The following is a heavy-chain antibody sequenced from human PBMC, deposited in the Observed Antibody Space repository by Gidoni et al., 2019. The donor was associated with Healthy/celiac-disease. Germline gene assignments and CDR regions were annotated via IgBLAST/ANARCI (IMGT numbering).Heavy chain of an antibody. CDR2: INAGNGNT. V-gene: IGHV1-3*01. J-gene: IGHJ4*02. CDR1: GYPFTSYA. D-gene: IGHD3-10*01. Sequence: QVQLVQSGAEVKKPGASVKVSCKASGYPFTSYAMHWVRQAPGQRLEWMGWINAGNGNTKYSQKFQGRVTITRDTSASTAYMELSSLRSEDTAVYYCARGYYGSGSYYTLNYWGQGTLVTVSS. CDR3: ARGYYGSGSYYTLNY.